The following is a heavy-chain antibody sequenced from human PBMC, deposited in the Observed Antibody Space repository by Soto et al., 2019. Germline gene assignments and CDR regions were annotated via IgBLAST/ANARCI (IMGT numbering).Heavy chain of an antibody. CDR3: AKDITIFGGPVFDY. J-gene: IGHJ4*02. CDR2: ISWNGGSR. V-gene: IGHV3-9*01. D-gene: IGHD3-3*01. CDR1: GFTFTNYA. Sequence: PGGSLRLSCAASGFTFTNYAMNWVRQAPGKGLEWVSGISWNGGSRGYADSVKGRFTISRDNAKNSLYLQMTSLRAEDTALYYCAKDITIFGGPVFDYWGQGTLVTVSS.